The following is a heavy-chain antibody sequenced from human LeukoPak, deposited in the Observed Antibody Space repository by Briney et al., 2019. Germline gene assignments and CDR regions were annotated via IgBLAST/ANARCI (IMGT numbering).Heavy chain of an antibody. Sequence: ASVKVSCKASGYTFTSYYMHWVRQATGQGLEWMGLINPNSGNTGYAQKFQGRVTMTRNTSINTAYMELSSLRSEDTAIYYCARGVGIVSTISKKHFDDWGQGTLVTVSS. J-gene: IGHJ4*02. V-gene: IGHV1-8*02. D-gene: IGHD5/OR15-5a*01. CDR2: INPNSGNT. CDR1: GYTFTSYY. CDR3: ARGVGIVSTISKKHFDD.